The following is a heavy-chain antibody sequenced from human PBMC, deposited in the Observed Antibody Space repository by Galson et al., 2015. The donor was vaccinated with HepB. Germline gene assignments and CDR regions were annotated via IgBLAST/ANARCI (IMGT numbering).Heavy chain of an antibody. D-gene: IGHD5-18*01. CDR1: GGPFSNYA. CDR2: IIPLFSTV. V-gene: IGHV1-69*05. Sequence: SVKVSCKASGGPFSNYAINWVRQAPGQGLEWMGGIIPLFSTVNYAQKFQGRVMITTDESTNTAYMELSSLKSEDSALYYCARVWGYTYGRGGYLDYWGQGTLVTVSS. CDR3: ARVWGYTYGRGGYLDY. J-gene: IGHJ4*02.